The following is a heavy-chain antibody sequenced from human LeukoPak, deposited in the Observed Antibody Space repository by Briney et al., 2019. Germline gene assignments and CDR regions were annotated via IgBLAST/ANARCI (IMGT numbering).Heavy chain of an antibody. CDR2: IYYSGST. CDR3: ARVTARTAIFGVVRNPNWFDP. D-gene: IGHD3-3*01. Sequence: PSETLSLTCTVSGGSISSSSYYWGWIRQPPGKGLEWIGSIYYSGSTYYNPSLKSRVTISVDTSKNQFSLKLSSVTAADTAVYYCARVTARTAIFGVVRNPNWFDPWGQGTLVTVPS. V-gene: IGHV4-39*07. CDR1: GGSISSSSYY. J-gene: IGHJ5*02.